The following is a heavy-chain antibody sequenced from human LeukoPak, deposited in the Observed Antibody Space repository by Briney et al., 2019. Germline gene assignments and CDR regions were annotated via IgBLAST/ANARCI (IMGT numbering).Heavy chain of an antibody. CDR2: INHSGST. V-gene: IGHV4-34*01. CDR1: GGSFSGYY. Sequence: SETLSLTCAVYGGSFSGYYWSWIRQPPGKGLEWIGEINHSGSTNYNPSLKSRVTISVDTSKNQFSLKLSSVTAADTAVYYCARGYRAQILVDTAMETYWGQGTLVTVSS. J-gene: IGHJ4*02. D-gene: IGHD5-18*01. CDR3: ARGYRAQILVDTAMETY.